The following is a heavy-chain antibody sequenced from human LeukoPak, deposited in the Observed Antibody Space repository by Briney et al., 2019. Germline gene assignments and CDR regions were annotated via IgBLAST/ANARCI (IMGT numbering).Heavy chain of an antibody. CDR1: AFTFSSYG. V-gene: IGHV3-23*01. CDR2: ITGSGAFT. CDR3: AKRSAESSGYFDY. Sequence: GGSLRLSCAASAFTFSSYGMSWVRQAPGKGLEWVSAITGSGAFTDYADSVKGWFTISRDNSKNMLYLQMNSLRAEDTAVYYCAKRSAESSGYFDYWGQGTLVTVSS. D-gene: IGHD6-19*01. J-gene: IGHJ4*02.